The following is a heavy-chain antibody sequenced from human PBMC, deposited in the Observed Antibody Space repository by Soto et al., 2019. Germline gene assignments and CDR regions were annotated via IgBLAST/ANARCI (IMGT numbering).Heavy chain of an antibody. D-gene: IGHD6-13*01. V-gene: IGHV1-69*01. CDR2: IVPIYRTA. CDR3: ARDSGAKLSSS. J-gene: IGHJ4*02. CDR1: GGTFSSYR. Sequence: QVQLVQSGAEVREPGSSVKVSCKASGGTFSSYRINWVRQAPGQGLEWVGGIVPIYRTADYAQKFQGRVSITADESARTTDLELSSLKSQETAVYYCARDSGAKLSSSWGQGTLVTVSS.